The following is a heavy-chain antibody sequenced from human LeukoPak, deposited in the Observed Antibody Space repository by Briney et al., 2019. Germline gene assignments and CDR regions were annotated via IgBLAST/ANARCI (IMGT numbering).Heavy chain of an antibody. J-gene: IGHJ4*02. D-gene: IGHD6-19*01. V-gene: IGHV1-69*04. CDR2: IIPILGIA. Sequence: ASVKVSCKASGGTFSSYAINWVRQAPGQGVEWMGRIIPILGIANYAQKFQGRVTITADKSTSTAYMELSSLRSEDTAVYYCAKGHHESSGWFPFGYWGQGTLVTVSS. CDR1: GGTFSSYA. CDR3: AKGHHESSGWFPFGY.